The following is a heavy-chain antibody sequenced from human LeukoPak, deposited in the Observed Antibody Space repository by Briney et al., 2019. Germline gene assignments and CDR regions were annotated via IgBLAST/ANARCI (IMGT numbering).Heavy chain of an antibody. CDR3: ARKLKGYNWFDP. CDR1: AYTFTSYG. J-gene: IGHJ5*02. CDR2: ISAYNGNR. D-gene: IGHD3-10*01. Sequence: ASVKLSCKSSAYTFTSYGISWVRQAPGQGLGWVGWISAYNGNRNFSQKLPGRVTMTTATSTSTAYMELRSLRTDVTAVYYCARKLKGYNWFDPWGQGTLVTVSS. V-gene: IGHV1-18*01.